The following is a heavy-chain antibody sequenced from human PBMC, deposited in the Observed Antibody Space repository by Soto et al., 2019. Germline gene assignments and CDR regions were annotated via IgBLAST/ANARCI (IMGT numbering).Heavy chain of an antibody. CDR1: GFTFSSYR. CDR2: IDTDGSST. J-gene: IGHJ6*02. V-gene: IGHV3-74*01. Sequence: GGSLRLSCAASGFTFSSYRMHWVRQAPGKGLVWVAHIDTDGSSTYYADSVKGRFTISRDNSKNTLYLQMNSLRAEDTAVYYCARDERTASRFYYGMDVWGQGTTVTVSS. D-gene: IGHD1-1*01. CDR3: ARDERTASRFYYGMDV.